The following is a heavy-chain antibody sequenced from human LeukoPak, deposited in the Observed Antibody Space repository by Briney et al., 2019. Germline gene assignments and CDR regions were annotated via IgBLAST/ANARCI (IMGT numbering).Heavy chain of an antibody. J-gene: IGHJ4*02. D-gene: IGHD6-13*01. Sequence: ASVKVSCKASGYTFTGYYMHWVRQAPGQGLEWMGWINPNSGGTNYAQKFQGRVTMTRDTSISTAYMELSRLRSDDTAVYYCASPAQYSSSWPFDYWGQGTLVTVSS. V-gene: IGHV1-2*02. CDR2: INPNSGGT. CDR1: GYTFTGYY. CDR3: ASPAQYSSSWPFDY.